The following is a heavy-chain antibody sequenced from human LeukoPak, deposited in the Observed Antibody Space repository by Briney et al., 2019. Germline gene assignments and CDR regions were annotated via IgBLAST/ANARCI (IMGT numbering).Heavy chain of an antibody. Sequence: GGSLRLSCAASGFSFSSYWMHWVRQVPGKGLVWVSRINSDGSSTIYADSVKGRFTISRDNAKNTLYLQMNSLRAEDTAVYYCARGRGSGSSDYWGQGTLVIVSS. CDR1: GFSFSSYW. V-gene: IGHV3-74*01. CDR2: INSDGSST. D-gene: IGHD3-10*01. J-gene: IGHJ4*02. CDR3: ARGRGSGSSDY.